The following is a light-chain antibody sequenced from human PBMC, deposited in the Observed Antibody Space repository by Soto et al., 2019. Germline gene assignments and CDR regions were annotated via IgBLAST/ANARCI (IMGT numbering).Light chain of an antibody. CDR2: WAS. V-gene: IGKV4-1*01. CDR3: QQYYTTPFT. CDR1: QSVLYSSNNKNY. Sequence: DIMVTQSPDSLAVSLGESATINCRSSQSVLYSSNNKNYLAWFQQKPGQSPKLLIYWASTRESGVPDRFSGSGSGTDFTLTISSLQAEDVAVYYCQQYYTTPFTFGPGTKVDIK. J-gene: IGKJ3*01.